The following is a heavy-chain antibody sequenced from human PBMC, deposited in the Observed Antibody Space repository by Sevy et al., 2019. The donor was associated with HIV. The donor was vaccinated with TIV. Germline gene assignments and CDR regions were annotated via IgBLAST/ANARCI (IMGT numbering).Heavy chain of an antibody. CDR2: ISHDGSHK. D-gene: IGHD6-19*01. J-gene: IGHJ4*02. CDR1: GFTFRNYA. Sequence: GGCLRLSCAASGFTFRNYAIHWVRQAPGKGLEWVVVISHDGSHKYSADSVKGRFTISRDNSKNTLYLQMNSLRAEDTAIYYCARDPTIYASGWYYFDYWGQGTLVTVSS. CDR3: ARDPTIYASGWYYFDY. V-gene: IGHV3-30*04.